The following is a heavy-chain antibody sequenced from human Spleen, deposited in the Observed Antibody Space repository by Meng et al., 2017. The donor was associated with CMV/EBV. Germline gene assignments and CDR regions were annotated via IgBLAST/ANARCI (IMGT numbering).Heavy chain of an antibody. J-gene: IGHJ4*02. CDR2: INPNSGGT. CDR3: AREPSGSYDY. CDR1: GYSFTDYD. Sequence: DSVKVSCKASGYSFTDYDIHWVRLAPGQGLEWMGWINPNSGGTEYGQKFQGRVTMTRDTSSSTAYMELSRLTSDDTAVYYCAREPSGSYDYWGQGTLVTVSS. D-gene: IGHD1-26*01. V-gene: IGHV1-2*02.